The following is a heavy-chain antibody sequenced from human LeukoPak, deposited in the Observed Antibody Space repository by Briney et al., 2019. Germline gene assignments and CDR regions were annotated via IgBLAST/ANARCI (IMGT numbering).Heavy chain of an antibody. CDR3: ARFYGELPDDAFDI. CDR1: GFTFSSYS. Sequence: PGGSLRLSCAASGFTFSSYSMNWVRQAPGKGLEWVSSISSSSSYIYYADSVKGRFTISRDNAKNSLYLQMNSLRAEDTAVYYCARFYGELPDDAFDIWGQGTMVTVSS. D-gene: IGHD4-17*01. CDR2: ISSSSSYI. V-gene: IGHV3-21*01. J-gene: IGHJ3*02.